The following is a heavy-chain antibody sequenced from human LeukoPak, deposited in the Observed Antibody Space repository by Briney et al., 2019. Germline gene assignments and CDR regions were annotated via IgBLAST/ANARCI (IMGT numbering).Heavy chain of an antibody. Sequence: PGGSLRLSCAASGFTFSSYAMHSVRQAPGKGLEYVSAISSNGGSTYYANSVKGRFTISRDNSKNTLYLQMGSLRAEDMAVYYCARHIAAAGFDYWGQGTLVTVSS. CDR1: GFTFSSYA. D-gene: IGHD6-13*01. J-gene: IGHJ4*02. V-gene: IGHV3-64*01. CDR3: ARHIAAAGFDY. CDR2: ISSNGGST.